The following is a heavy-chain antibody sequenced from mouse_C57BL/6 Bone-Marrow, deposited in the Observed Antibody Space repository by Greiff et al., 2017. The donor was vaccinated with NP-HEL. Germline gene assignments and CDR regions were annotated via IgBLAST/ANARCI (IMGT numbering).Heavy chain of an antibody. CDR1: GFTFSDYY. CDR2: ISNGGGST. CDR3: ARHYYGSSHYAMDY. V-gene: IGHV5-12*01. J-gene: IGHJ4*01. D-gene: IGHD1-1*01. Sequence: EVNVVESGGGLVQPGGSLKLSCAASGFTFSDYYMYWVRQTPEKRLEWVAYISNGGGSTYYPDTVKGRFTISRDNAKNTLYLQMSRLKSEDTAMYYCARHYYGSSHYAMDYWGQGTSVTVSS.